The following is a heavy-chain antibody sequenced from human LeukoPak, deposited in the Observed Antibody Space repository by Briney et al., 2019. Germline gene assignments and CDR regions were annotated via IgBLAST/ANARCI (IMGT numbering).Heavy chain of an antibody. J-gene: IGHJ4*02. V-gene: IGHV1-46*01. D-gene: IGHD3-16*01. CDR3: ARVFGLGSYFDY. CDR1: GYTFTNNW. Sequence: ASVKVSCKAFGYTFTNNWMHWVRQAPGQGPEWMGLISPTGGSTAYAQKFQGRVTLTRDMSTSTDYLELSSLRSEDTAVYYCARVFGLGSYFDYWGQGTLVTVSS. CDR2: ISPTGGST.